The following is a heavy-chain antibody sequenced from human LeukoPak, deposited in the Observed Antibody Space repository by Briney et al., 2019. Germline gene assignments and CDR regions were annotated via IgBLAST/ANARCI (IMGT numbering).Heavy chain of an antibody. CDR3: ARVNYNWNDRGAFDI. D-gene: IGHD1-1*01. CDR1: GFTFSSYA. Sequence: GGSLRLSCAASGFTFSSYAMHWVRQAPGKGLEWVAVISYDGSNKYYADSVKGRLTISRDNSKNTLYLQMNSLRAEDTAVYYCARVNYNWNDRGAFDIWGQGTMVTVSS. CDR2: ISYDGSNK. V-gene: IGHV3-30-3*01. J-gene: IGHJ3*02.